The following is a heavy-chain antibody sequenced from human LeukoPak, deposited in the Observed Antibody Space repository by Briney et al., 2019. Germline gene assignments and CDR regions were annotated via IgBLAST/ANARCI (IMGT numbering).Heavy chain of an antibody. J-gene: IGHJ4*02. CDR2: IYYSGST. D-gene: IGHD3-22*01. V-gene: IGHV4-30-4*08. CDR3: ARDYSSGTFDY. Sequence: PSETLSLTCTVSGGSISSGDYYWSWIRQPPGKGLEWIGYIYYSGSTYYNPSPKSRVTISVDTSKNQFSLKLSSVTAADTAVYYCARDYSSGTFDYWGQGTLVTVSS. CDR1: GGSISSGDYY.